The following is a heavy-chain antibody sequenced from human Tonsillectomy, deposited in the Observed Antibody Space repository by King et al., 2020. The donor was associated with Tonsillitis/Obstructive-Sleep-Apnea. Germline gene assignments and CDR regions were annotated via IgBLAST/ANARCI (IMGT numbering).Heavy chain of an antibody. CDR1: GFTFRSYL. V-gene: IGHV3-7*04. D-gene: IGHD3-10*01. J-gene: IGHJ6*03. CDR2: IKEDESEK. Sequence: QLVQSGGGFVQPGGSLRLSCAASGFTFRSYLLSWVRQAPGKGLEWVANIKEDESEKKYVDSVKGRFTISRDNRKKLLYLQMNSLRVEDTAVYYCGRAELSSYYYHMYVWGKGTTVTVSS. CDR3: GRAELSSYYYHMYV.